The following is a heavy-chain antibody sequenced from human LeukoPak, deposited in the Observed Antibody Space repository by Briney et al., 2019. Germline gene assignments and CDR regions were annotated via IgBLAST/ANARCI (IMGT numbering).Heavy chain of an antibody. CDR2: IYYSGST. D-gene: IGHD3-10*01. CDR1: GGSISSGGYY. V-gene: IGHV4-31*03. J-gene: IGHJ3*02. CDR3: ARGLLLWFGELFTDAFDI. Sequence: SETLSLTCTVSGGSISSGGYYWSWIRQHPGKDLEWIGYIYYSGSTYYNPSLKSRVTISVDTSKNQFSLKLSSVTAADTAVYYCARGLLLWFGELFTDAFDIWGQGTMVTVSS.